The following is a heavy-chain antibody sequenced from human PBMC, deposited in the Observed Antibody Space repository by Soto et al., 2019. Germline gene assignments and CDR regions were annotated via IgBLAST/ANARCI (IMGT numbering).Heavy chain of an antibody. Sequence: PGGSLRLSCAASGFTFSSYAMSWVRQAPGKGLEWVSAISGSGGSTYYADSVKGRFTISRDNSKNTLYLQMNSLRAEDTAVYYCAKGLHRYYDILTGYQNFDYWGQGTLVTVYS. CDR1: GFTFSSYA. J-gene: IGHJ4*02. CDR3: AKGLHRYYDILTGYQNFDY. CDR2: ISGSGGST. V-gene: IGHV3-23*01. D-gene: IGHD3-9*01.